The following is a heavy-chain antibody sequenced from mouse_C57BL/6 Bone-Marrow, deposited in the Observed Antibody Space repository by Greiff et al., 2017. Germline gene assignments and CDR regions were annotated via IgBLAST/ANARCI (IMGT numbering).Heavy chain of an antibody. CDR2: ISSGSSTI. CDR3: ASTTVVAPYYYAMDY. Sequence: EVKLVESGGGLVKPGGSLKLSCAASGFTFSDYGMHWVRQAPEKGLEWVAYISSGSSTIYYADTVKGRFTISRDNAKNTLFLQMTSLRSEDTAMYYCASTTVVAPYYYAMDYWGQGTSVTVSS. CDR1: GFTFSDYG. D-gene: IGHD1-1*01. J-gene: IGHJ4*01. V-gene: IGHV5-17*01.